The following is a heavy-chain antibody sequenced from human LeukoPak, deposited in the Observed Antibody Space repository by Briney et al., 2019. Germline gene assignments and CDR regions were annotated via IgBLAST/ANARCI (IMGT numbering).Heavy chain of an antibody. J-gene: IGHJ6*02. CDR3: VRGYSFGPYGMDV. CDR2: ISDSGGST. D-gene: IGHD2-15*01. CDR1: GIFFSSYA. V-gene: IGHV3-64D*09. Sequence: PGTSLGLSWAAAGIFFSSYAKHGVRQAPGKGLEYGSTISDSGGSTYYADSEKGRFTISRDNSKNTLYLQMSRLRAEDTAVYFCVRGYSFGPYGMDVWGQGTTVTVSS.